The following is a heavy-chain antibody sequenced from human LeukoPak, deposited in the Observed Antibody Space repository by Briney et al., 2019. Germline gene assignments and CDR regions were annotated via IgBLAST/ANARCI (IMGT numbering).Heavy chain of an antibody. V-gene: IGHV4-61*02. D-gene: IGHD2-15*01. CDR1: GGSISSGSYY. CDR3: ARVRDCSGGSCYYFDY. J-gene: IGHJ4*02. Sequence: SQTLSLTCTVSGGSISSGSYYWSWIRQPAGKGLVWIGRIYTSGSTNYNPSLKSRVTISVDTSKNQFSLKLSSVTAADTAVYYCARVRDCSGGSCYYFDYWGQGTLVTVSS. CDR2: IYTSGST.